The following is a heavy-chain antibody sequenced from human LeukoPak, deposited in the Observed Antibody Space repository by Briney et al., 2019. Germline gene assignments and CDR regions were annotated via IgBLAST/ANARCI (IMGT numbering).Heavy chain of an antibody. CDR2: ISSSSSYI. J-gene: IGHJ4*02. CDR3: ARDRYDLWSGYYVY. CDR1: GFTFSSYS. V-gene: IGHV3-21*01. Sequence: PGGSLRLSCAASGFTFSSYSMNWVRQAPGKGLEWVSSISSSSSYIYYADSVKGRFTISRDKAKNSLYLEMNSLRAEDTAVYYCARDRYDLWSGYYVYWGQGTLVTVSS. D-gene: IGHD3-3*01.